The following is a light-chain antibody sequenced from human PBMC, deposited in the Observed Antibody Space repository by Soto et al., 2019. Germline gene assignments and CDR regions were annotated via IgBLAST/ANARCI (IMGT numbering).Light chain of an antibody. CDR2: AAS. V-gene: IGKV1-39*01. CDR1: QSISSY. J-gene: IGKJ1*01. Sequence: DIQMTQSPSSLSASVGDRVIITCRASQSISSYLNWYQQKPGKAPKLLIYAASSLQSGVPSRFSGSGSGTDFTLTISSLQPEDFATYYCQQSYSTPQTFGQGTKVDIK. CDR3: QQSYSTPQT.